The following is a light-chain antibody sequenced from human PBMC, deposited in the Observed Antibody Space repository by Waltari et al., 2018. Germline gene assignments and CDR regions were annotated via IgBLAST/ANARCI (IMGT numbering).Light chain of an antibody. J-gene: IGKJ2*01. CDR2: MAS. V-gene: IGKV1-5*03. CDR3: QQYSSFST. CDR1: QSVGTW. Sequence: DIQMTQSPSTLSASVGDRVTISCRASQSVGTWLAWYQQKPGKAPKLLIYMASSLDSGVPSRFSGSGSGTDFTLTISSLLPDDFATYSCQQYSSFSTFGQGTKV.